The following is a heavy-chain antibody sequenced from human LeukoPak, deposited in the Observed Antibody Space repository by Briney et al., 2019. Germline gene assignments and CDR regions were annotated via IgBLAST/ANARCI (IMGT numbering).Heavy chain of an antibody. J-gene: IGHJ4*02. CDR2: ISTSSSI. CDR3: ARELFGGSYYFDY. D-gene: IGHD1-26*01. Sequence: PGGSLRLSCAGSGFTFSTYDMNWVRQAPGKGLEWVSYISTSSSIYYADSVKGRFTISRDNAKNSLYLQMNSLRDEDTAVYYCARELFGGSYYFDYWGQGTLVTVSS. CDR1: GFTFSTYD. V-gene: IGHV3-48*02.